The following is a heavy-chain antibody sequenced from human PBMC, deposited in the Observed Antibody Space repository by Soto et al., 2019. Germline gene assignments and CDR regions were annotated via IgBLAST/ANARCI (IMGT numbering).Heavy chain of an antibody. J-gene: IGHJ4*02. D-gene: IGHD6-13*01. CDR1: GYTFTSYG. V-gene: IGHV1-18*01. Sequence: ASVKVSCKASGYTFTSYGISWVRQAPGQGLDWLGWISVYICNTTYAQKLQGRFTLTTDSSTSTAYMELRSLSSDDTAVYYCARSIAGYFDSWGQGTLVTVSS. CDR3: ARSIAGYFDS. CDR2: ISVYICNT.